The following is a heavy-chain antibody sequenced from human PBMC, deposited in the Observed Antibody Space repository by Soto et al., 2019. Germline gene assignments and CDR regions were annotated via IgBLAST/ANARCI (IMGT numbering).Heavy chain of an antibody. Sequence: GSLRLSCAASGFTFSSYAMGWVRQAPGKGLEWVSAISGSGGSTYYADSVKGRFTISRDNSKNTLYLQMNSLRAEDTAVYYCAKDENTDPYYDFWSGYKTYYYGMDVWGQGTTVTVSS. J-gene: IGHJ6*02. CDR2: ISGSGGST. V-gene: IGHV3-23*01. CDR3: AKDENTDPYYDFWSGYKTYYYGMDV. CDR1: GFTFSSYA. D-gene: IGHD3-3*01.